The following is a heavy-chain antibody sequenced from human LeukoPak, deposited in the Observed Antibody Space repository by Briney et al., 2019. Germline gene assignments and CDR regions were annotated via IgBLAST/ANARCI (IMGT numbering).Heavy chain of an antibody. Sequence: GGSLRLSCAASGFTFSSYSMNWVRQAPGKGLEWVSSISSSSSYIYYADSVKGRFTVSRDNAKNSLYLQMNGLRAEDTAVYYCASTYYDFWSGYYVEDYYYYYGMDVWGQGTTVTVSS. J-gene: IGHJ6*02. V-gene: IGHV3-21*01. CDR3: ASTYYDFWSGYYVEDYYYYYGMDV. CDR2: ISSSSSYI. CDR1: GFTFSSYS. D-gene: IGHD3-3*01.